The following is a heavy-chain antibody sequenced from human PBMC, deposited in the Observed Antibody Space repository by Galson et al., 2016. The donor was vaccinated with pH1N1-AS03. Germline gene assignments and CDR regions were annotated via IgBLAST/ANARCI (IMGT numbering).Heavy chain of an antibody. CDR2: ISSSTTTI. V-gene: IGHV3-48*03. D-gene: IGHD3-3*01. CDR3: ARGIIGSAFGVLTYYHGLDV. Sequence: SLRLSCAASGFTFSNYEMNWVRQAPGKGLEWVSFISSSTTTIYYADSVKGRFTISRDNARNTLYLQMNSLRAEDTATYYCARGIIGSAFGVLTYYHGLDVWGQGTTVTVSS. J-gene: IGHJ6*02. CDR1: GFTFSNYE.